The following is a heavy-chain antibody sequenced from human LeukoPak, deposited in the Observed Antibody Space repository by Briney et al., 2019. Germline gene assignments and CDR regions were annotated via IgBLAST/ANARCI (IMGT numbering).Heavy chain of an antibody. CDR3: ARGRSSAFLIAAAVYYYYGMDV. J-gene: IGHJ6*02. V-gene: IGHV4-34*01. CDR2: INHSGST. CDR1: GASITTHY. Sequence: SETLSLTCTVSGASITTHYWSWIRQSPGEGLEWIGEINHSGSTNYNPSLKSRVTISVDTSKNQFSLKLSSVTAADTAVYYCARGRSSAFLIAAAVYYYYGMDVWGQGTTVTVSS. D-gene: IGHD6-13*01.